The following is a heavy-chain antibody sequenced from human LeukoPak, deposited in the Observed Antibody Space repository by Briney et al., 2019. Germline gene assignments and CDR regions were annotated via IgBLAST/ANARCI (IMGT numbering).Heavy chain of an antibody. V-gene: IGHV3-23*01. CDR3: AKDRAFLLAGTHAFDI. Sequence: GWSLRLSCAASGFTLINYAMSWVRQAPGKGLEGVSAISCSDCSTYYADSLKGRFTIYRDNSKNTLYLQMNSLRAEDTAVYYCAKDRAFLLAGTHAFDIWGQGTMVTVSS. CDR2: ISCSDCST. D-gene: IGHD6-19*01. CDR1: GFTLINYA. J-gene: IGHJ3*02.